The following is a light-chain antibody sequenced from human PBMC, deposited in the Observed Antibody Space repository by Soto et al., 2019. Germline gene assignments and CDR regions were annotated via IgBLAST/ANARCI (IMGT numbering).Light chain of an antibody. CDR2: GNS. J-gene: IGLJ3*02. CDR3: PAFDSSLSGWV. Sequence: QSVLTQPPSVSGAPGQRVTISCTESSSNIGAGYDVHWYQQLPGTAPKLLIYGNSNRPSGVPDRFSGSKSGTSASLAITGLQGEDEADYYCPAFDSSLSGWVFGGGTKLTVL. V-gene: IGLV1-40*01. CDR1: SSNIGAGYD.